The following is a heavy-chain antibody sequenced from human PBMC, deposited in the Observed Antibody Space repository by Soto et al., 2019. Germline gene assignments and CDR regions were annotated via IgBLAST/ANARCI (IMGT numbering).Heavy chain of an antibody. CDR2: ISYDGSNK. CDR3: AKDMYHLLFLGFDY. CDR1: GFTFSSYG. D-gene: IGHD2-2*01. V-gene: IGHV3-30*18. Sequence: QVQLVESGGGVVQPGRSLRLSCSASGFTFSSYGMHWVRQAPGKGLEWGAVISYDGSNKYYAASVKGRFTISRDNSKNTLYLQMNSLRAEDTAVYYCAKDMYHLLFLGFDYWGQGTLVTVSS. J-gene: IGHJ4*02.